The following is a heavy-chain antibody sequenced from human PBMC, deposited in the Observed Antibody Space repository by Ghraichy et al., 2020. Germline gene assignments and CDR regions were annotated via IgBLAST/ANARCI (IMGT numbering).Heavy chain of an antibody. CDR1: GFTFSNYW. CDR3: ARDTESFDY. J-gene: IGHJ4*02. Sequence: LSLTCAASGFTFSNYWMSWVRQAPGKGLEGVAYIKQDGSEQYYVDSVKGRFTISRDNAKKSLSLQMSSLRVEDTAVYYCARDTESFDYWGKGTLVTVSS. D-gene: IGHD1-14*01. V-gene: IGHV3-7*03. CDR2: IKQDGSEQ.